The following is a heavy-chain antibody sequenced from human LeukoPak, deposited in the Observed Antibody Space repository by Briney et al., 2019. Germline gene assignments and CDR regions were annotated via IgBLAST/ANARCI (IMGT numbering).Heavy chain of an antibody. J-gene: IGHJ4*02. Sequence: PGGSLRLSCAASGFTVSSNYMSWVRQAPGKGLEWVSVIYSGGSTYYADSVKGRFTISRDNSKNTLYLQMNSLRAEDTAVYYCAHDLGVYYDFWSGFDYWGQGTLVTVSS. CDR1: GFTVSSNY. CDR3: AHDLGVYYDFWSGFDY. D-gene: IGHD3-3*01. V-gene: IGHV3-53*05. CDR2: IYSGGST.